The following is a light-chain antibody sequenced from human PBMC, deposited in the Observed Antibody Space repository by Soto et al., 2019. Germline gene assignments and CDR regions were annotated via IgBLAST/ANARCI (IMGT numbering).Light chain of an antibody. CDR1: QSLVYSDGNTY. J-gene: IGKJ1*01. CDR3: MQHTHWPQT. CDR2: TVS. V-gene: IGKV2-30*01. Sequence: DVVLTQSPLSLSVALGQPASISCRSSQSLVYSDGNTYLTWFQQRPGQSPRRLIYTVSYRDSGVPDRFSGSGSGTDFTLKVSRVEADDVGVYYCMQHTHWPQTFGQGTKVEIK.